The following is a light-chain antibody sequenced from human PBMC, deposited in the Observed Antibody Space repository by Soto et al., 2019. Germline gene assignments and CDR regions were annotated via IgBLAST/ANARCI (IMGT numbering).Light chain of an antibody. V-gene: IGKV3-20*01. Sequence: EIVLTQSPDTLSLSPGDSATLSCRASQSVSSSYLAWYQQKPGRAPRLLIYGASNRATGIPDRFSGSGSGTDFTLTISRLEPEGFAVFYCQQYDDSITFGQGTRLEIE. CDR1: QSVSSSY. CDR3: QQYDDSIT. CDR2: GAS. J-gene: IGKJ5*01.